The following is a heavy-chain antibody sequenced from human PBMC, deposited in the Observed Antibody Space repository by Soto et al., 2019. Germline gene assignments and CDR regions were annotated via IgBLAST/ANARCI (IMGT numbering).Heavy chain of an antibody. Sequence: QVQLVESGGGVVQPGRSLRLSCAASGFTFSSYGMHWVRQAPGKGLEWVAVIYYDGSNKYYADSVKGRFNISRENSKNTLYLQMNSLRAEDTAVLYCARSQYSSSWYPFDYWGQGTLVTVSS. J-gene: IGHJ4*02. CDR3: ARSQYSSSWYPFDY. D-gene: IGHD6-13*01. CDR2: IYYDGSNK. V-gene: IGHV3-33*01. CDR1: GFTFSSYG.